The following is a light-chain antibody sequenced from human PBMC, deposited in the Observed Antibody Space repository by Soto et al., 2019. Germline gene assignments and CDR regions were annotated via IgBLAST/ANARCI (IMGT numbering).Light chain of an antibody. V-gene: IGLV2-14*01. CDR1: SSDVGTYIY. J-gene: IGLJ2*01. CDR3: SSYTSSSTSVV. CDR2: DVS. Sequence: QSALTQPASVSGSPGQSITISCTGTSSDVGTYIYVSWYQQHPGKAPKLMIYDVSYRPSGVSDRFSGSKSGNTASLTISGLQAEDEADYYCSSYTSSSTSVVFGGGTKVTVL.